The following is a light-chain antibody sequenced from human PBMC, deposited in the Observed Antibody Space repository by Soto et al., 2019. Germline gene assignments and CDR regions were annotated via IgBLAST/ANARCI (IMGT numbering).Light chain of an antibody. J-gene: IGLJ1*01. V-gene: IGLV2-14*01. Sequence: QSALTQAVSVSGSPGQSITISCTGTSRDVGGYNYVSWYQQHPGKAPKLMIYEVSNRPSGVSNRFSGSKSGNTASLTISGLQAEDEADYYCSSYTSSSTYVFGTGTKVTVL. CDR3: SSYTSSSTYV. CDR1: SRDVGGYNY. CDR2: EVS.